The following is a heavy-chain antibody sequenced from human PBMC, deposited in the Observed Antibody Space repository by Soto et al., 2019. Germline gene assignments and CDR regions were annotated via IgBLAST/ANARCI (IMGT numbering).Heavy chain of an antibody. V-gene: IGHV3-23*01. Sequence: EVHLLESGGGLVHPGESLRLSCGASGFTFSSCVMTWVRQAPGKGLEWVSWITDSGTGTYYADSVKGRFTISRDNSKNTMYLQMNNLRADDTGVYYCAKGLINGRWYAEDLGQGTLVTVSS. J-gene: IGHJ4*02. CDR2: ITDSGTGT. CDR1: GFTFSSCV. D-gene: IGHD6-13*01. CDR3: AKGLINGRWYAED.